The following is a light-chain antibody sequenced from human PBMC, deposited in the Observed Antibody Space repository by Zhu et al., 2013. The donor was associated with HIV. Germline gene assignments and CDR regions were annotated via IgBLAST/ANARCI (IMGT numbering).Light chain of an antibody. Sequence: DIVMTQSPATLSVSPGERATLSCRASLSVTSNLAWYQQRPGQSPRLLIYDASSRATGIPARFSGSGSGTDFTLTISSLEPEDFAVYYCQQRSNWPVYNFGQGSKLEIK. CDR2: DAS. CDR3: QQRSNWPVYN. V-gene: IGKV3-11*01. J-gene: IGKJ2*01. CDR1: LSVTSN.